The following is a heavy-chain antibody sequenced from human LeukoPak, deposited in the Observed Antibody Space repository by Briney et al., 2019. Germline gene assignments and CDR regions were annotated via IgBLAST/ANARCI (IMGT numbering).Heavy chain of an antibody. CDR2: ISSSSSYT. V-gene: IGHV3-21*01. CDR1: GFTFSSYS. CDR3: ARDGDYYDSSGALFDY. J-gene: IGHJ4*02. Sequence: RTGGSLRLSCAASGFTFSSYSMNWVRQAPGKGLEWVSSISSSSSYTYYADSVKGRFTISRDNSKNTLYLQMNSLRAEDTAVYYCARDGDYYDSSGALFDYWGQGTLVTVSS. D-gene: IGHD3-22*01.